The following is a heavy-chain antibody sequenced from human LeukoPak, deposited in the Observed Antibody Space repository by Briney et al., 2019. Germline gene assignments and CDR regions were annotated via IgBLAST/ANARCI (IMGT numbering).Heavy chain of an antibody. V-gene: IGHV3-21*04. CDR1: GFTFSSYS. Sequence: GGSLRLSCAASGFTFSSYSMNWVRQAPGKGLEWVSSISSSGTYVYYADSVKGRFTISRDNAKNSLYLQMNSLRAEDTAVYYCARAQSGSYYGAFDIWGQGTMVTVSS. CDR2: ISSSGTYV. D-gene: IGHD1-26*01. CDR3: ARAQSGSYYGAFDI. J-gene: IGHJ3*02.